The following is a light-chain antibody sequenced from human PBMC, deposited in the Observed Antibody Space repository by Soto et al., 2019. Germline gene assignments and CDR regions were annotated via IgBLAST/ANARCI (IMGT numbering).Light chain of an antibody. Sequence: DIQMTQSPSSVSASVGDRVTITFRASQSISSYLNWYQQKPGKAPKLLIYAASSLQSGVPSRFSGSGSGTEFTLTIGGLQPDDFATYYCQQFNSYPITFGQGTRLEI. CDR3: QQFNSYPIT. CDR2: AAS. J-gene: IGKJ5*01. CDR1: QSISSY. V-gene: IGKV1-39*01.